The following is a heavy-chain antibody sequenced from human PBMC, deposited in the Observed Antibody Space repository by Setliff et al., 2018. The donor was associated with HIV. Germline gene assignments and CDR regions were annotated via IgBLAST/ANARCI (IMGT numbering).Heavy chain of an antibody. CDR1: GDAFTDYY. J-gene: IGHJ3*02. CDR2: INPNSGGT. V-gene: IGHV1-2*02. CDR3: ARDPGYKSSWYGAFDI. D-gene: IGHD6-13*01. Sequence: ASVKVSCKASGDAFTDYYIHWVRQAPGQGLEWMGWINPNSGGTNYAQKFQGRVTMARDTSISTAFMDLSRLRSDDTAVYYCARDPGYKSSWYGAFDIWGQGTMVTVSS.